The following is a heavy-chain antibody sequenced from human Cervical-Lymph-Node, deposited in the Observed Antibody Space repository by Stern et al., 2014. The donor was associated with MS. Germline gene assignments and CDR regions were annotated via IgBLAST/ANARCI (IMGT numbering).Heavy chain of an antibody. Sequence: MQLVESGGGVVQPGRSLRLSCAASGFTFSSYAMHWVRQAPGKGLEWVAVISYDGSNKYYADSVKGRFTISRDNSKNTLYLQMNSLRAEDTAVYYCARSVSPYTVLLLWGQGTLVTVSS. D-gene: IGHD2-2*02. V-gene: IGHV3-30-3*01. CDR3: ARSVSPYTVLLL. CDR1: GFTFSSYA. J-gene: IGHJ4*02. CDR2: ISYDGSNK.